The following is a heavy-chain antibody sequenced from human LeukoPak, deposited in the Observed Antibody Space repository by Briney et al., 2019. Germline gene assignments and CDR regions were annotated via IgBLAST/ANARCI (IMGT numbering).Heavy chain of an antibody. J-gene: IGHJ4*02. CDR3: ARSPNYGGYSVGYFDS. V-gene: IGHV3-21*01. Sequence: GGSLRLYCAASGFTFVNYGMNWVRQAPGKGLERVSSISGSGGYIYYADSVKGRFTISRDNAKNSLFPQMNSLRAEDTAVYYCARSPNYGGYSVGYFDSWGQGILATVSS. CDR1: GFTFVNYG. CDR2: ISGSGGYI. D-gene: IGHD4-23*01.